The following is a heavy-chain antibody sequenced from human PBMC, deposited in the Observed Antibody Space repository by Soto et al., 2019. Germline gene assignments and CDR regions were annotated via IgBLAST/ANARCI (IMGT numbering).Heavy chain of an antibody. CDR2: IRGSGDNT. V-gene: IGHV3-23*01. J-gene: IGHJ3*02. Sequence: EVQLLESGGGLVQPGGSLRLSCAASGFTFSTYAMSWVRQAPGKGLEWVATIRGSGDNTHYADSVKGRFTTSRDNSVNPEYLQMNSLRTADTAFYYCARVKVQRHSRGWYGGDDIWGHGTMVTVSS. CDR3: ARVKVQRHSRGWYGGDDI. D-gene: IGHD6-19*01. CDR1: GFTFSTYA.